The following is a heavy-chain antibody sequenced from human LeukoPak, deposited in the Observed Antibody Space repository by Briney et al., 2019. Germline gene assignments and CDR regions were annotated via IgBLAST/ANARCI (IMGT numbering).Heavy chain of an antibody. Sequence: AGGSLRLSCAASGFTFSSYAMHWVRQAPGKGLEWVAVISYDGSNKYYADSVKGRFTISRDNSKNTLYLQMNSLKAEDTAVYYCARDQNARGHDYYYYGMDVWGQGTTVTVSS. CDR2: ISYDGSNK. D-gene: IGHD2-8*01. J-gene: IGHJ6*02. CDR1: GFTFSSYA. CDR3: ARDQNARGHDYYYYGMDV. V-gene: IGHV3-30-3*01.